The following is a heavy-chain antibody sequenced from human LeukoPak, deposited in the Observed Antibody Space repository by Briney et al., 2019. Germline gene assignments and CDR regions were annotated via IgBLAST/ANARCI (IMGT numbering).Heavy chain of an antibody. CDR1: GYTFTSYG. CDR2: ISAYNGNT. CDR3: ARDLRVTKASGY. J-gene: IGHJ4*02. V-gene: IGHV1-18*01. Sequence: ASVKVSRKASGYTFTSYGISWVRQAPGQGLEWMGWISAYNGNTSYAQKLQGRVTMTTDTSTSTAYMELRSLRSDDTAVYYCARDLRVTKASGYWGQGTLVTVSS. D-gene: IGHD4-11*01.